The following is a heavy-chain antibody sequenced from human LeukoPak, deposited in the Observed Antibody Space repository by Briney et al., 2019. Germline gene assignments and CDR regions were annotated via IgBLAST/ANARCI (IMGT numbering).Heavy chain of an antibody. D-gene: IGHD2-2*01. Sequence: ASVKVSCKASGYTFTSYGISWVRQAPGQGLEWMGWISAYNGNANYAQKLQGRVTMTTDTSTSTAYMELRSLRSDDTAVYYCARDIVVVPAAYNWFDPRGQGTLVTVSS. V-gene: IGHV1-18*04. CDR2: ISAYNGNA. CDR3: ARDIVVVPAAYNWFDP. J-gene: IGHJ5*02. CDR1: GYTFTSYG.